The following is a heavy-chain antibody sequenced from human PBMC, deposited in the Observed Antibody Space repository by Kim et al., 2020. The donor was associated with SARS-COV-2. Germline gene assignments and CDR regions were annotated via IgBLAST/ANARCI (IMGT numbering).Heavy chain of an antibody. CDR2: INPSGGST. J-gene: IGHJ6*02. Sequence: ASVKVSCKASGYTFTSYYMHWVRQAPGQGLEWMGIINPSGGSTSYAQKFQGRVTMTRDTSTSTVYMELSSLRSDDTAVYYCARGAMVRGFYYYYGMDVWGQGTTVTVSS. CDR3: ARGAMVRGFYYYYGMDV. V-gene: IGHV1-46*01. D-gene: IGHD3-10*01. CDR1: GYTFTSYY.